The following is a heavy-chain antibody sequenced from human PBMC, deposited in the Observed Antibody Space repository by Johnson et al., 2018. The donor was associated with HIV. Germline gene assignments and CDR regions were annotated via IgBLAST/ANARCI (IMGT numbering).Heavy chain of an antibody. CDR2: ISGSGGST. CDR1: GFTFSSYA. D-gene: IGHD3-22*01. V-gene: IGHV3-23*04. J-gene: IGHJ3*02. CDR3: AKDLFYYDSTGDAFDI. Sequence: VQLVESGGGLVQPGRSLRLSCAASGFTFSSYAMSWVRQAPGEGLEWVSAISGSGGSTYYADSVKGRFTISRDNSKNTLYLQMNSLRAEDTAVYYCAKDLFYYDSTGDAFDIWGQVTMVTVSS.